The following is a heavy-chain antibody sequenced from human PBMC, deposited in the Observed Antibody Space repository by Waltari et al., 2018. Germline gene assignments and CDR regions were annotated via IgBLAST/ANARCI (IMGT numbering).Heavy chain of an antibody. D-gene: IGHD3-16*01. Sequence: QITLKESGPTLVKPTQTLTLTCTFSGFSLSTNGVGGGWIRQPPGKAPEWLALIYWNGDERYNPSLRSRLTITKDTSKNQVVLTMTNMDPVDTATYYCAHEFGAFDIWGQGTMVTVSS. CDR3: AHEFGAFDI. CDR2: IYWNGDE. V-gene: IGHV2-5*01. J-gene: IGHJ3*02. CDR1: GFSLSTNGVG.